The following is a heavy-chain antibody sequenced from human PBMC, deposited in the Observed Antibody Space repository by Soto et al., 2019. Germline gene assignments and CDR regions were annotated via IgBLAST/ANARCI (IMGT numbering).Heavy chain of an antibody. D-gene: IGHD3-22*01. CDR2: IDPSDSYT. CDR3: ARQKDYYDSSGYPHDAFDI. J-gene: IGHJ3*02. CDR1: GYSFTSYW. Sequence: PGESLKISCNGSGYSFTSYWISWVRQMPGKGLEWMGRIDPSDSYTNYSPSFQGHVTISADKSISTAYLQWSSLKASDTAMYYCARQKDYYDSSGYPHDAFDIWGQGTMVTVSS. V-gene: IGHV5-10-1*01.